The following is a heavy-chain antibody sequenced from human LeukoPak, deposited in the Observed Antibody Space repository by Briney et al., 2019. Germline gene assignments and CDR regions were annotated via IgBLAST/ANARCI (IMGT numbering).Heavy chain of an antibody. J-gene: IGHJ6*02. D-gene: IGHD3-10*01. Sequence: PGGSLRLSCAASGFTFSSYSMNWVRQAPGKGLEWVSVIYSGGSTYYADSVKGRFTISRDNSKNTLYLQMNSLRAEDTAVYYCARGMVRGVIHYYYYGMDVWGQGTTVTVSS. CDR2: IYSGGST. CDR1: GFTFSSYS. CDR3: ARGMVRGVIHYYYYGMDV. V-gene: IGHV3-66*01.